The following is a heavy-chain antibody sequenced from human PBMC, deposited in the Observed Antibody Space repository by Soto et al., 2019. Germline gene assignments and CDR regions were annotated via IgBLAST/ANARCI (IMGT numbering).Heavy chain of an antibody. J-gene: IGHJ6*02. CDR1: GFTFSSYA. V-gene: IGHV3-30-3*01. CDR2: ISYDGSNK. CDR3: ETGDSSSSYYYGMDV. Sequence: QVQLVESGGGVVQPGRSLRLSCAASGFTFSSYAMHWVRQAPGKGLERVAVISYDGSNKYYADSVKGRFTISRDNSKNTLYLQMNSLRAEDTAVYYCETGDSSSSYYYGMDVWGQGTTVTVSS. D-gene: IGHD6-13*01.